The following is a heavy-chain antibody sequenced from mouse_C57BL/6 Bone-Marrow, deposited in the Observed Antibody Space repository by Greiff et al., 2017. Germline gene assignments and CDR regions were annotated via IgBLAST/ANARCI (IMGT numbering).Heavy chain of an antibody. J-gene: IGHJ3*01. CDR3: AGDHDY. CDR2: ISYDGSN. Sequence: EVKLQESGPGLVKPSQSLSLTCSVTGYSITSGYYWNWIRQFPGNKLEWMGYISYDGSNNYNPPLKNRISITRDTSKNQFFLKLNSVTTEDTATYYCAGDHDYWGQGTLVTVSA. V-gene: IGHV3-6*01. CDR1: GYSITSGYY.